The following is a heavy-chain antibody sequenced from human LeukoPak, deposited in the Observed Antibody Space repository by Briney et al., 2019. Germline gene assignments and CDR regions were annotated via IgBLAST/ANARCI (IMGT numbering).Heavy chain of an antibody. CDR2: TYYRSKWYN. D-gene: IGHD3-10*01. CDR3: GREEAGLLWFGELFSSWYFDL. J-gene: IGHJ2*01. Sequence: SQTLSLTCAISGDSVSSNSAAWNWIRQSPSRGLEWLGRTYYRSKWYNDYAVSVKSRITINPDTSKNQFSLQLNSVTPEDTAVYYCGREEAGLLWFGELFSSWYFDLWGRGTLVTVSS. V-gene: IGHV6-1*01. CDR1: GDSVSSNSAA.